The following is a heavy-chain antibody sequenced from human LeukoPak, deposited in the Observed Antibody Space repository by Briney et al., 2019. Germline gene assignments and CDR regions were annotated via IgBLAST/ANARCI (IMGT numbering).Heavy chain of an antibody. Sequence: ESGPTLVKPTQTLTLTCTFSGFSLNTGGVGVGWIRQPPGKALEWLALIYWDDDKRYSPSLKSRLTIPRDTSKNQVVLTMTNMDPVDTATYYCAHSRYYDTSGFFFGVGKFDYWGQGTLVTVSS. J-gene: IGHJ4*02. CDR1: GFSLNTGGVG. D-gene: IGHD3-22*01. CDR2: IYWDDDK. CDR3: AHSRYYDTSGFFFGVGKFDY. V-gene: IGHV2-5*02.